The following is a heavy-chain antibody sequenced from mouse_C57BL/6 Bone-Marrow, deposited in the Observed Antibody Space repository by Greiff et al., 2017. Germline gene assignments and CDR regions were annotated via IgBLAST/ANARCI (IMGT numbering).Heavy chain of an antibody. CDR3: ARGGYYAMDY. V-gene: IGHV1-69*01. Sequence: QVQLQQPGAELVMPGASVKLSCKASGYTFTSYWMHWVKQRPGQGLEWIGEIDPSDSYTNYNQKFKGKSTLTVDKSSSTAYMQLSSLTSEDSAVHYCARGGYYAMDYWGQGTSVTVSP. J-gene: IGHJ4*01. CDR2: IDPSDSYT. CDR1: GYTFTSYW.